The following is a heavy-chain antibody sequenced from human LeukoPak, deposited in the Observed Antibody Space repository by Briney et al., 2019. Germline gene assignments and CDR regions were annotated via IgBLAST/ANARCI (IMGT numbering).Heavy chain of an antibody. Sequence: SQTLALTCAISGDSVSGNSAGWDWIRQSPSRVLPWLGRTYYRSKWYNDYAASVKSRITINQDTSKNQFSLQLNSVTPEDTAVYYCARERYYDSTGYFHFDQWGQGTLVTVSS. CDR2: TYYRSKWYN. V-gene: IGHV6-1*01. CDR3: ARERYYDSTGYFHFDQ. J-gene: IGHJ4*02. D-gene: IGHD3-22*01. CDR1: GDSVSGNSAG.